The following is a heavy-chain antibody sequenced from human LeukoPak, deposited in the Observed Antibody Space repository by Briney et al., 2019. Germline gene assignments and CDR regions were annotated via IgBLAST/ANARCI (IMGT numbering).Heavy chain of an antibody. CDR2: IWYDGSKK. V-gene: IGHV3-33*01. D-gene: IGHD3-9*01. CDR3: ARVANITTFGMDV. Sequence: GRSLRLSCAASGFTFSSFGMHWVRQAPGKGLEWVAVIWYDGSKKYYAESVKGRFTISRDNSKNTLYLQMNSLRAEDTAVYYCARVANITTFGMDVWGQGTTVTVSS. CDR1: GFTFSSFG. J-gene: IGHJ6*02.